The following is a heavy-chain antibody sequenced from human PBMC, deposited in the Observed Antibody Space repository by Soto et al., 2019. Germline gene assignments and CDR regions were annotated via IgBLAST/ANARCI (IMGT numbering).Heavy chain of an antibody. V-gene: IGHV1-58*01. Sequence: WASVKVSGKASGFTFTSCAVQWVRQARGQRLEWIGWIVVGSGNTNYAQKFQERVTITRDMSTSTAYMELSSLRSEDTAVYYCAAGTIFGVVIIPYYYGMDVWGQGTTVTVSS. J-gene: IGHJ6*02. D-gene: IGHD3-3*01. CDR2: IVVGSGNT. CDR1: GFTFTSCA. CDR3: AAGTIFGVVIIPYYYGMDV.